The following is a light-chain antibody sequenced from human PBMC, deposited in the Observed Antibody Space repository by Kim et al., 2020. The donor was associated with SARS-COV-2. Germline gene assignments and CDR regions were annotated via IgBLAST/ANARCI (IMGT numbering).Light chain of an antibody. Sequence: PGERATPSCRASQSVTRRYLAWYQQKPGQAPRLLMNGVSSRATGIPDRFSGSGSGTDFTLSISRLEPEDFAVYYCQQYESVPFTFGGGTKVDIK. V-gene: IGKV3-20*01. CDR2: GVS. CDR3: QQYESVPFT. J-gene: IGKJ4*01. CDR1: QSVTRRY.